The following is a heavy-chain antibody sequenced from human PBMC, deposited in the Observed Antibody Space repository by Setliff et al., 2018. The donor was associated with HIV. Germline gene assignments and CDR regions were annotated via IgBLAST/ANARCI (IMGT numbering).Heavy chain of an antibody. CDR1: GGSITSGNYF. J-gene: IGHJ4*01. Sequence: PSETLSLTCTVSGGSITSGNYFWTWIRQPAGKGLEWIGHIYTDGSTNYNPSFRSRVTISVDSSKNQFSLKLSSVTAADTAVYYCARDARWLQFPYFDSWGQGTLVTVSS. CDR2: IYTDGST. D-gene: IGHD5-12*01. V-gene: IGHV4-61*09. CDR3: ARDARWLQFPYFDS.